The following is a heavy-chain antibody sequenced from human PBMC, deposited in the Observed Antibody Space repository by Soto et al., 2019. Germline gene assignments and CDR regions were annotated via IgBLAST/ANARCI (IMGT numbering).Heavy chain of an antibody. CDR3: AREAEALDS. J-gene: IGHJ4*02. CDR2: ISYDGSDK. V-gene: IGHV3-30-3*01. CDR1: GFTFRSYA. Sequence: QLVESGGGVVQPGRSLTLSCAASGFTFRSYAMHWVRQAPGKGLEWVAVISYDGSDKYYADSVKGRFTISRDNSKNTMYLQMNSLRAEDTAVYYCAREAEALDSWGQGTLVTVSS.